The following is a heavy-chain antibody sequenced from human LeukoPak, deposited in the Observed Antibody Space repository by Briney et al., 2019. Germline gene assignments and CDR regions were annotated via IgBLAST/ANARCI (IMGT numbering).Heavy chain of an antibody. CDR1: GFTFSSYA. CDR2: ISGSGGST. D-gene: IGHD4-23*01. Sequence: QPGGSLRLSCAPSGFTFSSYAMSWGRQAPGKGREWVSAISGSGGSTYYADSVKGRFTISRNNSKNTLYMQMNSMRAENTAVYYCANSGNSGQNWFDPWGQGTVVTVSS. V-gene: IGHV3-23*01. J-gene: IGHJ5*02. CDR3: ANSGNSGQNWFDP.